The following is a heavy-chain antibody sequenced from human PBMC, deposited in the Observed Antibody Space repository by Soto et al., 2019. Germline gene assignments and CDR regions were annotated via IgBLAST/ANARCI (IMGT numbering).Heavy chain of an antibody. J-gene: IGHJ6*02. CDR1: GFTVSSNY. V-gene: IGHV3-53*02. Sequence: EVQLVETGGGLIQPGGSLRLSCAASGFTVSSNYMNWVRQAPGKGLEWVSIIYSGGSTYYADPVKGRFTISRDSSKNTLYLQMNSLRAEDTAVYYCARETIYHYYTMDIWGQGTAVTVSS. CDR3: ARETIYHYYTMDI. CDR2: IYSGGST.